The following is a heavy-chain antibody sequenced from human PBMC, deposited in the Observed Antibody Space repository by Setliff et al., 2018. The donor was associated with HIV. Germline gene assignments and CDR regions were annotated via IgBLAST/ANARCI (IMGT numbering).Heavy chain of an antibody. CDR3: ARDLLGSSSLVDY. D-gene: IGHD6-6*01. J-gene: IGHJ4*02. Sequence: PSETLSLTCTVSNVSINSYYWSWIRQPAGRALEWIGRIYSSGSTNYNPSLKSRVKMSIDTSKNQISLKLNSVTAADTAVYYCARDLLGSSSLVDYWGQGTLVTVSS. CDR2: IYSSGST. V-gene: IGHV4-4*07. CDR1: NVSINSYY.